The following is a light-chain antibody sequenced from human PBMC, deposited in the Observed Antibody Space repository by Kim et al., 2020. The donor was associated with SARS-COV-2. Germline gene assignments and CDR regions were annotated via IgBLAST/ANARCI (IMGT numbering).Light chain of an antibody. J-gene: IGLJ3*02. Sequence: SPGQTARITCSGDALPNQYAYWYQQKPGQAPVLVIYKDSERPSGIPERFSASSSGTTVTLTISGVQAEDEADYYCQSADSSGTSWVFGGGTKLTVL. CDR2: KDS. V-gene: IGLV3-25*03. CDR3: QSADSSGTSWV. CDR1: ALPNQY.